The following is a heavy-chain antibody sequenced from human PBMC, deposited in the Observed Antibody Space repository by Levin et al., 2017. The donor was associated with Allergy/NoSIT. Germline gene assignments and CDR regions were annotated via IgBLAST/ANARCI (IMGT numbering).Heavy chain of an antibody. CDR2: MNPNSGNT. CDR1: GYTFTSYD. V-gene: IGHV1-8*01. D-gene: IGHD6-13*01. J-gene: IGHJ6*02. CDR3: ARGSAAGTYYYYGMDV. Sequence: ASVKVSCKASGYTFTSYDINWVRQATGQGLEWMGWMNPNSGNTGYAQKFQGRVTMTRNTSISTAYMELSSLRSEDTAVYYCARGSAAGTYYYYGMDVWGQGTTVTVSS.